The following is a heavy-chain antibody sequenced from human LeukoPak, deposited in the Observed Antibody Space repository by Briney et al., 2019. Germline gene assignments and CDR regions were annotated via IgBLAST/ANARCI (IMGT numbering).Heavy chain of an antibody. J-gene: IGHJ4*02. D-gene: IGHD7-27*01. CDR1: GGSISSYY. CDR2: IYYSGST. V-gene: IGHV4-59*01. CDR3: ARGRNGGTHDY. Sequence: PSETLSLTCTVSGGSISSYYWSWIRQPPGRGLEWIGYIYYSGSTNYNPSLKSRVTISVDTSKNQLSLKLSSVTAADTAVYYCARGRNGGTHDYWGQGTLVTVSS.